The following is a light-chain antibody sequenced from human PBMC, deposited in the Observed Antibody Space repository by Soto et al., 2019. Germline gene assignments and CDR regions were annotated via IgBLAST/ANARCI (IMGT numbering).Light chain of an antibody. J-gene: IGLJ3*02. CDR3: TSYTSTNSWV. CDR1: ASDVGAYDY. CDR2: EVT. Sequence: QSALTQPASVSGSPGQSITISCPGTASDVGAYDYVSWYQHYPGKAPKLIIYEVTGRPSGVSTRFSGSKSGNTASLTFSGLQAEDEAHYYSTSYTSTNSWVVGGGTKLTVL. V-gene: IGLV2-14*01.